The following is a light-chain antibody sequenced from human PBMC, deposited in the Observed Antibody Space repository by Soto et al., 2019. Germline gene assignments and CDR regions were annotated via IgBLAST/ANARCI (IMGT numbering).Light chain of an antibody. V-gene: IGKV1-5*01. Sequence: DIQMTQSPSTLSAFVGDRVTITCRASQSVSSSLAWYQQKPRKAPKLLIYDASTLESGVPSRFSGSGYETEFTLTINSLQPGDFATYYCQQYESFSPYTFGQGTRLEI. CDR3: QQYESFSPYT. CDR1: QSVSSS. CDR2: DAS. J-gene: IGKJ2*01.